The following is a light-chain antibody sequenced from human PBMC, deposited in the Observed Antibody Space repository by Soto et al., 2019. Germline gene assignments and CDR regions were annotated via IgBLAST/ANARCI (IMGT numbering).Light chain of an antibody. V-gene: IGKV3-15*01. CDR3: QQGHNLPLT. Sequence: EIVMTQSPATLSVSPGESATLSCRASQSISSELAWYQQKPGQPPRLLIYGASTRATGVPARFTGSGSGSDFPLTISGLQSEDFAVYYCQQGHNLPLTFGQGTRLEI. CDR1: QSISSE. J-gene: IGKJ2*01. CDR2: GAS.